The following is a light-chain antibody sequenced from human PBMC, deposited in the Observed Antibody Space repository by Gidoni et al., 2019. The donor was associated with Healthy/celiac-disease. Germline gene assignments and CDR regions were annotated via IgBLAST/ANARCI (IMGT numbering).Light chain of an antibody. CDR3: QQYNSYSELT. Sequence: DMKVTQCTSTLYAAVGDRITITCRASQSISSWLAWYQQKPGKAPKLLIYKASSLESGVPSRFSGSGSGTEFPLTISRLQPDDFATYCCQQYNSYSELTFGGGTKVEIK. CDR1: QSISSW. CDR2: KAS. J-gene: IGKJ4*01. V-gene: IGKV1-5*03.